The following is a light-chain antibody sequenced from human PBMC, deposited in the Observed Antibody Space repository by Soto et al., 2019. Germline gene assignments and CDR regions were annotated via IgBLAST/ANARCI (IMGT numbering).Light chain of an antibody. Sequence: EIVMTQSPATLAGSPGETVTLSCRASQSLSGNLAWYQQKPGQAPRLLIFRASTRATGVPARFRGSGSGTDFTLTISSLQSEDFAVYYCQQYHSWWTFGQGTKVEVK. CDR3: QQYHSWWT. CDR2: RAS. V-gene: IGKV3-15*01. J-gene: IGKJ1*01. CDR1: QSLSGN.